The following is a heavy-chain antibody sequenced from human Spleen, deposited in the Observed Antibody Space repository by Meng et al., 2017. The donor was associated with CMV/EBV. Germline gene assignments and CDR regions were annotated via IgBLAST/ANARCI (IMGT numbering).Heavy chain of an antibody. CDR2: ISQDGGEK. CDR1: GFMFSSYW. V-gene: IGHV3-7*04. J-gene: IGHJ5*02. CDR3: ARGRRSGSNWFDT. D-gene: IGHD3-3*01. Sequence: GGPLRLSCAASGFMFSSYWMGWVGQGPGRGLEGVANISQDGGEKHYVDSVKGRFIISRDNDRNSLHLQVNNLRVEDTAVYYCARGRRSGSNWFDTWGQGTLVTVSS.